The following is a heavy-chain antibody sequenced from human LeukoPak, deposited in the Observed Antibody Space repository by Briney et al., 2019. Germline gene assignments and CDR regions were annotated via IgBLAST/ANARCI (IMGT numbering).Heavy chain of an antibody. CDR1: RFSFSSYG. CDR2: LQYDRTNV. V-gene: IGHV3-30*02. D-gene: IGHD3-10*01. Sequence: GGSLRLSCAASRFSFSSYGMHWVRQAPGKVLEWVAYLQYDRTNVQYADSVRGRFTISRDNSKNILYLQMNSLRAEDTALYYCARDPYYYDSGSFAAFDIWGQGTMVTVSS. CDR3: ARDPYYYDSGSFAAFDI. J-gene: IGHJ3*02.